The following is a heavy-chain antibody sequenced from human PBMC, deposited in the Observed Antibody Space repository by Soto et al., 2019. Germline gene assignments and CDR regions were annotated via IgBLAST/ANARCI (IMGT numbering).Heavy chain of an antibody. V-gene: IGHV4-34*01. CDR1: GGSFSGYY. J-gene: IGHJ6*02. CDR2: INHSGST. CDR3: ASSMGAMDV. Sequence: QVQLQQRGAGLLKLSETLSLTCAVYGGSFSGYYWSWIRQPPGKGLEWIGQINHSGSTNYNPSLKSRVTISVDTSKNQFSLKLSSVTAADTAVYYCASSMGAMDVWGQGTTVTVSS. D-gene: IGHD2-2*01.